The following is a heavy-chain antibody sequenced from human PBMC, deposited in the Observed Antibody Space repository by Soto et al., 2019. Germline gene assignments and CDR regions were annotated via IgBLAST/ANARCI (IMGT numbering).Heavy chain of an antibody. CDR1: GFSFSTHA. Sequence: GGSLRLSCTASGFSFSTHAMSWVRQAPGKGLEWVSCFISVVTTTFYAASVEGRFTISRDKSMNTLYLQMNSLRADDTAVYYCAREGGSIGGWFGRKFDSWGQGTQVTVSS. CDR3: AREGGSIGGWFGRKFDS. J-gene: IGHJ4*02. CDR2: FISVVTTT. V-gene: IGHV3-23*03. D-gene: IGHD6-19*01.